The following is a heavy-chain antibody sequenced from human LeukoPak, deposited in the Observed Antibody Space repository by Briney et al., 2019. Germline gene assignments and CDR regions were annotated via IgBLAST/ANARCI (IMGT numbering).Heavy chain of an antibody. CDR2: ISSSSSYI. Sequence: GGSLRLSCAASGFTFSSYSMNWVRQAPGKGLEWVSSISSSSSYIYYADSVKGRFTISRDNSKNTLYLQMNSLRPEDTAGYYCAKDRSKGYYGDEFDFWGQGTLVTVSS. CDR3: AKDRSKGYYGDEFDF. V-gene: IGHV3-21*01. CDR1: GFTFSSYS. J-gene: IGHJ4*02. D-gene: IGHD4-17*01.